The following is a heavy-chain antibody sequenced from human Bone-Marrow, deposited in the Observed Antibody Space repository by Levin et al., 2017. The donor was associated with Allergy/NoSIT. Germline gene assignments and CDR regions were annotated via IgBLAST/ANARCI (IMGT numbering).Heavy chain of an antibody. J-gene: IGHJ6*02. CDR2: INAGTDNR. V-gene: IGHV1-3*01. Sequence: PVASVKVSCKTSGFTFSHSALHWVRQAPGQSLEWLGWINAGTDNRKYSQSFQGRVTITRDTSASTVYLELTTLISEDTAVYYCATQLGSTSSTVAAYYYGMDVWGQGTTVTVSS. CDR1: GFTFSHSA. D-gene: IGHD6-6*01. CDR3: ATQLGSTSSTVAAYYYGMDV.